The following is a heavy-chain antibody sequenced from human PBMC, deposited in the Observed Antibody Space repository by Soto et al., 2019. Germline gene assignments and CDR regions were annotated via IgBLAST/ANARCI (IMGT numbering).Heavy chain of an antibody. V-gene: IGHV3-74*01. CDR3: ARSPGGYYID. J-gene: IGHJ3*01. D-gene: IGHD3-9*01. Sequence: PGGSLRLSCLASGFTFSRYWMHWVRQAPGKGLVWVSRINTDGSSTNYADSVKGRFTISRDNAKNTVYLQMSSLRAEDTAVYYCARSPGGYYIDWGQGTMVTVSS. CDR2: INTDGSST. CDR1: GFTFSRYW.